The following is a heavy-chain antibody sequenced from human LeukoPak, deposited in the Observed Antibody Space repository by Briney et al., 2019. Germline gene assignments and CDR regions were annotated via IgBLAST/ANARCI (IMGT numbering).Heavy chain of an antibody. CDR3: ARQALWGYDSSGYYYGPSYFQH. Sequence: SETLSLTCTVSGGSISSGSYYWSWIRQPPGKGLEWIGYIYYSGSTNYNPSLKSRVTISVDTSKNQFSLKLSSVTAADTAVYYCARQALWGYDSSGYYYGPSYFQHWGQGTLVTVSS. CDR2: IYYSGST. V-gene: IGHV4-61*01. J-gene: IGHJ1*01. CDR1: GGSISSGSYY. D-gene: IGHD3-22*01.